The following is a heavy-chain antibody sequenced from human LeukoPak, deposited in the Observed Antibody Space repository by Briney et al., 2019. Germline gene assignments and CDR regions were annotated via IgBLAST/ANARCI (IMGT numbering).Heavy chain of an antibody. Sequence: ASVKVSCKASGYTFTDYYIHWVRQAPGQGLEWMGRINPNSGDTNYAQKFQGRVTMTRDTSISTAFMALRSPTSDDTAVYYCARDHDSSGRTDDALDIWGQGTMVTVSS. CDR2: INPNSGDT. CDR1: GYTFTDYY. CDR3: ARDHDSSGRTDDALDI. J-gene: IGHJ3*02. V-gene: IGHV1-2*06. D-gene: IGHD3-22*01.